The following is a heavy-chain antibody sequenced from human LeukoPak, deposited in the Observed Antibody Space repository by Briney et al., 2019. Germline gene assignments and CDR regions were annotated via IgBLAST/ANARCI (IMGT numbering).Heavy chain of an antibody. Sequence: SETLSLTRTVSGGSISSHYWSWIRQPPGKGLEWIGYIYYSGSTNYNPSLKSRVTISVDTSKNQFSLKLSSVTAADTAVYYCARDRGPAMASFFDYWGQGTLVTVSS. J-gene: IGHJ4*02. D-gene: IGHD5-18*01. CDR1: GGSISSHY. CDR3: ARDRGPAMASFFDY. V-gene: IGHV4-59*11. CDR2: IYYSGST.